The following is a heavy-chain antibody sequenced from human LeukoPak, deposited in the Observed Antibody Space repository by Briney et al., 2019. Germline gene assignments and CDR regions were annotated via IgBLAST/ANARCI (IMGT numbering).Heavy chain of an antibody. CDR3: ATTYSNAYYYYGMDV. V-gene: IGHV4-59*12. D-gene: IGHD4-11*01. Sequence: SETLSLTCTVSGGSIRSYYWSWIRQPPGKGLEWIGYVYDSGSTNYNPSLKSRVTMSVDTSKNQFSLKLSSVTAADTAVYYCATTYSNAYYYYGMDVWGQGTTVTVSS. CDR1: GGSIRSYY. J-gene: IGHJ6*02. CDR2: VYDSGST.